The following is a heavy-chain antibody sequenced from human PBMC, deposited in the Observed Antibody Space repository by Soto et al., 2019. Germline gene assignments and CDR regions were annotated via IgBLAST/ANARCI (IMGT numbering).Heavy chain of an antibody. V-gene: IGHV3-33*01. Sequence: QVQLVDSGGGVVQPGRSLRLSCAASGFTFSSYGMHWVRQAPGRGLEWVAFIWYDGSNKYYADSVKGRFIISRDNSKNTLYLQMNSLRAEDTAIYYCARSLSGVRSIDYWAREPWSPSPQ. D-gene: IGHD3-10*01. J-gene: IGHJ4*02. CDR1: GFTFSSYG. CDR2: IWYDGSNK. CDR3: ARSLSGVRSIDY.